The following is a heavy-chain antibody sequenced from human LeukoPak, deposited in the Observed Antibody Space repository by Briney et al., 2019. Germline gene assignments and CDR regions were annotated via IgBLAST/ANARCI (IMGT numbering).Heavy chain of an antibody. J-gene: IGHJ4*02. CDR2: IYYSGST. V-gene: IGHV4-59*01. CDR3: ARVYSSGWPDHFDY. D-gene: IGHD6-19*01. Sequence: SETLSLTCTVSGGTISSYYWSWIRQPPGKGLEWIGYIYYSGSTNYNPSLKSRVTISVDTSKNQFSLKLSSVTAADTAVYYCARVYSSGWPDHFDYWGQGTLVTVSS. CDR1: GGTISSYY.